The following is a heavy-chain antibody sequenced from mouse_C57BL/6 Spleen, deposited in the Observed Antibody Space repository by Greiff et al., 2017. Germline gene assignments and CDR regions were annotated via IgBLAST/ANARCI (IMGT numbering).Heavy chain of an antibody. J-gene: IGHJ4*01. CDR3: ARDGYYAMGY. V-gene: IGHV2-9-1*01. CDR1: GFSLTSYA. CDR2: IWPGGGT. D-gene: IGHD2-3*01. Sequence: VKLMESGPGLVAPSQSLSITCTVSGFSLTSYAISWVRQPPGKGLEWLGVIWPGGGTNYNSALNSSLSISKDNSKSQVFLKMNSLQTDDTARDYCARDGYYAMGYWGQGTSVTVSS.